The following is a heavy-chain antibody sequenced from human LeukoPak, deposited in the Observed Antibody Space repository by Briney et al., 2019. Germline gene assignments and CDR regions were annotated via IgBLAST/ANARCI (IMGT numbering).Heavy chain of an antibody. Sequence: GGSLRLSCAASGFTLSSYAMSWVRQPPGKGVEWVSAISECGGSTYYADSVKGRFTISRDNSKITLYLQMNTVRAEGTAVYYCAKDQGYGPYYIDCWGQGTLVTASA. J-gene: IGHJ4*02. CDR1: GFTLSSYA. V-gene: IGHV3-23*01. D-gene: IGHD5-18*01. CDR3: AKDQGYGPYYIDC. CDR2: ISECGGST.